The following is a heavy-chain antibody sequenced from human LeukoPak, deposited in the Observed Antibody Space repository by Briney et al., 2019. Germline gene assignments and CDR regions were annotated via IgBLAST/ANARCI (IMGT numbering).Heavy chain of an antibody. CDR3: ARRKRVAAAYDY. CDR1: GGYFSGYY. V-gene: IGHV4-34*01. J-gene: IGHJ4*02. Sequence: SETLSLTCAVYGGYFSGYYWSWIRQTPGKGLEWIGEINHSGSTNYNPSLKSRVTISVDTSKNQFSLKLSSVTAADTAVYYCARRKRVAAAYDYWGQGTLVAVSS. CDR2: INHSGST. D-gene: IGHD6-13*01.